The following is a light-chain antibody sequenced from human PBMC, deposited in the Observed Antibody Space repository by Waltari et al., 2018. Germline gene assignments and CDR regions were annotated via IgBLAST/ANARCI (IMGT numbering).Light chain of an antibody. CDR3: QKYDSAPLT. CDR2: GVS. Sequence: DMQMTQSPSSLSVSVGDRVTITCRPSQDISNFLAWYQQKPGKVPKFLIYGVSSLQSGVPSRFSGSGSGTDFTLTINSLHPEDVGVYYCQKYDSAPLTFGGGTRVDIK. J-gene: IGKJ4*01. CDR1: QDISNF. V-gene: IGKV1-27*01.